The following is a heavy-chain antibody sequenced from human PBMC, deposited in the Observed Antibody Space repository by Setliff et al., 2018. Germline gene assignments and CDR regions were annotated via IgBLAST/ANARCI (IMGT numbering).Heavy chain of an antibody. D-gene: IGHD2-15*01. V-gene: IGHV4-39*01. CDR1: DDSFTSSRYY. Sequence: SETLSLTCTVSDDSFTSSRYYWGWIRQAPGSGLEWIGSTSYSGTPYYNASVESRVTISIDTSRNQFSLELRSVTVADTATYYCERPGGTTVVARHFDYWGSGILVTVSS. CDR2: TSYSGTP. J-gene: IGHJ4*01. CDR3: ERPGGTTVVARHFDY.